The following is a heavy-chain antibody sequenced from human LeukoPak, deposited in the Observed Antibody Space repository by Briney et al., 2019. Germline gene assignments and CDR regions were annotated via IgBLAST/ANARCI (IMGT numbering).Heavy chain of an antibody. V-gene: IGHV3-7*01. CDR1: GFTFSSYW. D-gene: IGHD6-6*01. CDR2: IRQDGSEK. J-gene: IGHJ4*02. Sequence: GGSLRLSCAASGFTFSSYWMSWVRQAPGKGLEWVANIRQDGSEKYYVDSVKGRFTISRDNAKNSLYLQMNSLRAEDTAVYYCARAHSSSLPLTYRYWGQGTLVTVSS. CDR3: ARAHSSSLPLTYRY.